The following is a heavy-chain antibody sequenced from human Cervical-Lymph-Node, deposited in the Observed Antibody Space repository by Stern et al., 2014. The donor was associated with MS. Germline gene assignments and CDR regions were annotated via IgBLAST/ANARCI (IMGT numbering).Heavy chain of an antibody. CDR2: IIPIIGLP. V-gene: IGHV1-69*09. CDR3: ARGIVSNRPAATLHNLFDP. J-gene: IGHJ5*02. D-gene: IGHD2-15*01. Sequence: QVQLGQSGADVKKPGSSVKVSCKASGGTFSSSYAVSWVRQAPGQGLEWMGRIIPIIGLPNYAQKFQSRLTITAANSTSTVYMELTSLTPEDTAVYYCARGIVSNRPAATLHNLFDPWGQGTLVTVSS. CDR1: GGTFSSSYA.